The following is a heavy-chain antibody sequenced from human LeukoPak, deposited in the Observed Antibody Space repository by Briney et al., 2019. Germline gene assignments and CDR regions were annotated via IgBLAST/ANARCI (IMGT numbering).Heavy chain of an antibody. CDR2: ISSSSSYI. Sequence: GSLRLSCAASGFTFSSYWMSWVRQAPGKGLEWVSSISSSSSYIYYADSVKGRFTISRDNAKNSLYLQMNSLRAEDTAVYYCARGPGYPNAFDIWGQGTMVTVSS. CDR3: ARGPGYPNAFDI. CDR1: GFTFSSYW. J-gene: IGHJ3*02. V-gene: IGHV3-21*01. D-gene: IGHD5-18*01.